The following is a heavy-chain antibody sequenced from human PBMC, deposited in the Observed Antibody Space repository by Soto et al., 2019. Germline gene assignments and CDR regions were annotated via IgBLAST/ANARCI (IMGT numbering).Heavy chain of an antibody. V-gene: IGHV3-21*01. D-gene: IGHD3-10*01. CDR3: ACVGTYYSSGIPYYSDF. J-gene: IGHJ4*02. Sequence: GGSLRLSCAASGFSFNSYSMDWVRQAPGKGMEWVSSISSSSSYINYADSGKGGFTISRDNAKNKLDLQMNSLRADETAVYYCACVGTYYSSGIPYYSDFWGQGTLVTVSS. CDR1: GFSFNSYS. CDR2: ISSSSSYI.